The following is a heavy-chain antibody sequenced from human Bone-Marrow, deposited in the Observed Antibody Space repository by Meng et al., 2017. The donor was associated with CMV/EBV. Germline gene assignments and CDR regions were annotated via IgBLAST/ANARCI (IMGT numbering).Heavy chain of an antibody. CDR1: FTFSNFW. CDR3: ARGNSGDWTSRRYWYFDL. J-gene: IGHJ2*01. V-gene: IGHV3-30*19. D-gene: IGHD1-1*01. CDR2: TSSDGKIK. Sequence: FTFSNFWMHWVRQVPGKGLEWLTVTSSDGKIKYYADSVKGRSTISRDNSKNTVFLQVNSLRPEDTAVYYCARGNSGDWTSRRYWYFDLWGRGTLVTVSS.